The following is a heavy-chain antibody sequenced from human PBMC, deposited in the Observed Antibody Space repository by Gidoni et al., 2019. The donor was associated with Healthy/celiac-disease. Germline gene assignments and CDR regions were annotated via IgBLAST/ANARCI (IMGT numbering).Heavy chain of an antibody. Sequence: EVQLVESGGGLVKPGGSLSLSCAASGFTFSSYRLNWVRQAPGKGLEWVSSISSSSSYIYYADSVKGRFTISRDNAKNSLYLQMNSLRAEDTAVYYCARGGVGCSGGSCYEPYDYWGQGTLVTVSS. V-gene: IGHV3-21*01. CDR2: ISSSSSYI. CDR1: GFTFSSYR. CDR3: ARGGVGCSGGSCYEPYDY. D-gene: IGHD2-15*01. J-gene: IGHJ4*02.